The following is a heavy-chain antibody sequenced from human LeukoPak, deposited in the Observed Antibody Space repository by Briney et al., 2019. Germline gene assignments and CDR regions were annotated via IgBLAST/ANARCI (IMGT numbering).Heavy chain of an antibody. CDR1: GYTFTSYD. V-gene: IGHV1-8*03. D-gene: IGHD1-1*01. J-gene: IGHJ4*02. Sequence: ASVKVSCKASGYTFTSYDINWVRQATGQGLEWMGWMNPNSGNTGYAQKFQGRVTITRSTSISTAYMELSSLRSEDTAVYYCARGSTGTFWDFDYWGQGTLVTVSS. CDR2: MNPNSGNT. CDR3: ARGSTGTFWDFDY.